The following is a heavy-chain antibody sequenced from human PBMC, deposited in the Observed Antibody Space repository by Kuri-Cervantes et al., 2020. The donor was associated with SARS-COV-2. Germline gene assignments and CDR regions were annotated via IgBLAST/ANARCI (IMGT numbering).Heavy chain of an antibody. CDR2: ISAYNGNT. D-gene: IGHD3-22*01. CDR1: GYTFTSYG. J-gene: IGHJ1*01. V-gene: IGHV1-18*01. Sequence: ASVKVSCKASGYTFTSYGISWVRQAPGQGLEWMGWISAYNGNTNYAQKFQGRVTMTRDTSITTAYMELSRLRSDDTAVYYCARDPHSSGYSEYFQHWGQGTLVTVSS. CDR3: ARDPHSSGYSEYFQH.